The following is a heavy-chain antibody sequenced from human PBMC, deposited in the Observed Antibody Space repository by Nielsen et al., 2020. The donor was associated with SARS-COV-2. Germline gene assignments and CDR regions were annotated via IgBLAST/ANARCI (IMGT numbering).Heavy chain of an antibody. V-gene: IGHV4-30-4*01. CDR2: IYNSGTT. J-gene: IGHJ3*02. Sequence: SGTLSLTCTVSGGSISSGDYYWTWIRQPPGKGLEWIGYIYNSGTTYYNPSLKSRVTISVDTSKNQFSLKLSAMTAAGTAVYYCARGGGRYGANAFHIWGQGTMVTVSS. D-gene: IGHD4-17*01. CDR1: GGSISSGDYY. CDR3: ARGGGRYGANAFHI.